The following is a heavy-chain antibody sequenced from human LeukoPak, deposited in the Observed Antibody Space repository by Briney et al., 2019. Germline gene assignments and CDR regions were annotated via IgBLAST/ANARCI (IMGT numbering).Heavy chain of an antibody. CDR2: IYYSGIT. J-gene: IGHJ5*02. V-gene: IGHV4-59*08. CDR3: ARLPTSWFDP. CDR1: GGSISSSY. Sequence: SETLSLTCTVSGGSISSSYWSWIRQPPGKGLEWIGYIYYSGITNYNPSLKTRVTISVDTSKNQFSLKLSSVTAADMAVYYCARLPTSWFDPWGQGTLVTVSS.